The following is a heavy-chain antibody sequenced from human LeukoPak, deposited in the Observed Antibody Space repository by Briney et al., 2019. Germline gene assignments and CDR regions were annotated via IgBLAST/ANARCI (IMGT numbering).Heavy chain of an antibody. Sequence: GVSLRLSCAASGFTFSSYGMHWVCQAPGKGLEWVAFIRYDGSNKYYADSVKGRFTISRDNSKNTLYLQMNSLRAEDTAVYYCAKLGPTMVREGEGFDYWGQGTLVTVSS. V-gene: IGHV3-30*02. D-gene: IGHD3-10*01. J-gene: IGHJ4*02. CDR2: IRYDGSNK. CDR3: AKLGPTMVREGEGFDY. CDR1: GFTFSSYG.